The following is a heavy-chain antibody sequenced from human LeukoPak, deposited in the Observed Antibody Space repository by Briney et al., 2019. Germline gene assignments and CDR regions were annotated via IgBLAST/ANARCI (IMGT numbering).Heavy chain of an antibody. CDR2: IYYSGST. J-gene: IGHJ4*02. CDR3: ARDRSWYSY. V-gene: IGHV4-59*01. CDR1: GGSISSYY. Sequence: SSETLSLTCTVSGGSISSYYWSWIRQPPGKGLEWIGYIYYSGSTNYNPSLKSRVTISVDTSKNQFSLKLSSVTAADTAVYYCARDRSWYSYWGQGTLVTVSS. D-gene: IGHD6-13*01.